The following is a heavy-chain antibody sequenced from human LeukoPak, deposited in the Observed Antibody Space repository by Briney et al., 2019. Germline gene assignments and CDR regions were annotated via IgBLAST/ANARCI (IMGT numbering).Heavy chain of an antibody. V-gene: IGHV3-23*01. J-gene: IGHJ4*02. D-gene: IGHD6-19*01. Sequence: PGGSLRLSCAASGFTFSVYAMSWVRQAPGKGVEWVSAISGSSSGNYYAASVRGRLTISRDNSKNTLYLQMNSLTAEDTALYYCAKSGSGWPFDYWGQGTLVTVSS. CDR1: GFTFSVYA. CDR3: AKSGSGWPFDY. CDR2: ISGSSSGN.